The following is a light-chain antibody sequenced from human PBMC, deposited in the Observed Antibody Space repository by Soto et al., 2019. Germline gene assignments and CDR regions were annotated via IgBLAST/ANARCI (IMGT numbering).Light chain of an antibody. CDR1: SSNIGNSF. Sequence: QSVLTQPPSVSAAPGQKVTISCSGSSSNIGNSFVSWYQQLPGTAPKLLIYDNNKRPSGIPDRFSGSKSGTSATLGITGLQTGDEAYYYCGTWDDSLTVLFGGGTKVTVL. CDR2: DNN. J-gene: IGLJ2*01. CDR3: GTWDDSLTVL. V-gene: IGLV1-51*01.